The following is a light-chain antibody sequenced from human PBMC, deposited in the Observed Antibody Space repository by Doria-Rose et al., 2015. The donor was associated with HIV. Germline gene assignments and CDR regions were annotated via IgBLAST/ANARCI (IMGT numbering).Light chain of an antibody. V-gene: IGKV3-11*01. Sequence: GERATLSCRASQSVSSNLAWYQQKPGQAPRLLIYDASNRATGIPARFSGSGSGTDFTLTISSLEPEDFAVYFCQQRSNWPPVFTFGPGTKVDI. CDR2: DAS. CDR3: QQRSNWPPVFT. J-gene: IGKJ3*01. CDR1: QSVSSN.